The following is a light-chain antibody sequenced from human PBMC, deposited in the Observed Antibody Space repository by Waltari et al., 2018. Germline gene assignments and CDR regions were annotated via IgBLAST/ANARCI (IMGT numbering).Light chain of an antibody. CDR3: QQYGSSPGT. Sequence: EIVLTQSPGTLSLSPRERATLSCRASQSVSSSYLAWYQQKPGQAPRLLIYGASSRATGIPDRFSGSGSGTDFTLTISRLEPEDFAVYYCQQYGSSPGTFGGGTKVAIK. CDR1: QSVSSSY. J-gene: IGKJ4*01. CDR2: GAS. V-gene: IGKV3-20*01.